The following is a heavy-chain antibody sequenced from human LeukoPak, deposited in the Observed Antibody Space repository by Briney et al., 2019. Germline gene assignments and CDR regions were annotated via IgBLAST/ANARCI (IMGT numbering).Heavy chain of an antibody. CDR1: GFTFSSYS. D-gene: IGHD2-2*01. CDR2: ISSSSSYI. V-gene: IGHV3-21*01. CDR3: ARDSSYLGYCSSTSCPPGWFDP. J-gene: IGHJ5*02. Sequence: PGGPLRLSCAASGFTFSSYSMNWVRQAPGKGLEWVSSISSSSSYIYYADSVKGRFTISRDNAKNSLYLQMNSLRAEDTAVYYCARDSSYLGYCSSTSCPPGWFDPWGQGTLVTVSS.